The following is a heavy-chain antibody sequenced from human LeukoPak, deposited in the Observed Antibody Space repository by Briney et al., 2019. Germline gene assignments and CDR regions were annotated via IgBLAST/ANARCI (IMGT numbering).Heavy chain of an antibody. J-gene: IGHJ6*03. Sequence: SETLSLTCAVSGYSISSGYYWGWIQQPPGKGLEWIGSIYHSGSTYYNPSLKSRVTISVDTSKNQFSLKLSSVTAADTAVYYCARSSRPTRYYYMDVWGKGTTVTVSS. CDR1: GYSISSGYY. CDR2: IYHSGST. V-gene: IGHV4-38-2*01. CDR3: ARSSRPTRYYYMDV.